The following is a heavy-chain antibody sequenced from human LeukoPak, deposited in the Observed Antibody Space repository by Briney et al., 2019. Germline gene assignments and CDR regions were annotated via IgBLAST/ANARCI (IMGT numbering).Heavy chain of an antibody. CDR2: INPSSGGT. CDR1: GYTFTGYY. V-gene: IGHV1-2*02. Sequence: ASVKVSCKASGYTFTGYYMHWARQAPGQGLEWMGWINPSSGGTNYAQKFQGRVTMTRDTSISTAYMELSRLRSDDTAVYYCAREWSSSSPDDYWGQGTLVTVSS. J-gene: IGHJ4*02. D-gene: IGHD6-13*01. CDR3: AREWSSSSPDDY.